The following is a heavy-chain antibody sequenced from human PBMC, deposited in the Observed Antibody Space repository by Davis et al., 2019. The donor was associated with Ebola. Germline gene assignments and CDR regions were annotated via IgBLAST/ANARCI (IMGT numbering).Heavy chain of an antibody. CDR3: AASTSSPLVNDY. D-gene: IGHD6-13*01. Sequence: ASVKVSCKASGYTFTSYYMHWVRQAPGQGLEWMGIINPSGGSTSYAQKFQGRVTMTRDTSTSTVYMELSNLRSEDTAVYYCAASTSSPLVNDYWGQGTLVTVSS. CDR2: INPSGGST. CDR1: GYTFTSYY. V-gene: IGHV1-46*01. J-gene: IGHJ4*02.